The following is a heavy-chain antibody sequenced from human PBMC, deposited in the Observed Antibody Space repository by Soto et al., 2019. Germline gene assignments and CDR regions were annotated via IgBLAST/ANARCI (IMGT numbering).Heavy chain of an antibody. J-gene: IGHJ4*02. V-gene: IGHV4-59*01. D-gene: IGHD3-3*01. CDR2: MYYSGST. Sequence: QVQLQESGPGLVKPSETLSLTYTVSGGSISSYYWRWIRQPPGKGLAWIGYMYYSGSTNYKPSLNRRVTITIDTSRNQFSLKLSSVTAADTAVYYCARGTFGVVKDWGQGTMVTVSS. CDR1: GGSISSYY. CDR3: ARGTFGVVKD.